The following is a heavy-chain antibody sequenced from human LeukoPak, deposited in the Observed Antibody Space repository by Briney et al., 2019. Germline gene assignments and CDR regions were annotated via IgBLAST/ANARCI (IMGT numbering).Heavy chain of an antibody. D-gene: IGHD3-16*01. Sequence: ASVKVSCKASGYTFTSYAMNWVRQAPGQGLEWMGWINTNTGNPTYAQGFTGRFVFSLDTSVSTAYLQISSLKAEDTAVYYCARDGAGGPYDAFDIWGQGTMVTVSS. CDR2: INTNTGNP. J-gene: IGHJ3*02. CDR3: ARDGAGGPYDAFDI. CDR1: GYTFTSYA. V-gene: IGHV7-4-1*02.